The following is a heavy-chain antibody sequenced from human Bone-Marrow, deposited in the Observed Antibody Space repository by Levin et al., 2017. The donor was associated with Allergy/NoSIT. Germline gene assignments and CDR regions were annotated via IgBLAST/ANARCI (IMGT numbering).Heavy chain of an antibody. Sequence: QTGGSLRLSCAASGFSFRSYGIIWVRQAPGKGLEWVSYIGGDNYTKYYADSVKGRFTISRDNVKKSLYLQMNSLRGEDTAVYYCAREGSWSSTWLGNYYFDYWGQGTLVTVSS. CDR3: AREGSWSSTWLGNYYFDY. J-gene: IGHJ4*02. CDR1: GFSFRSYG. V-gene: IGHV3-48*01. CDR2: IGGDNYTK. D-gene: IGHD6-13*01.